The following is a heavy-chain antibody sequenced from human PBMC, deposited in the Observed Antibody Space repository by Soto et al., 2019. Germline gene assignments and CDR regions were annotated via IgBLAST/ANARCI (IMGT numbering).Heavy chain of an antibody. CDR2: IYTDGTT. J-gene: IGHJ5*02. CDR3: TRVSSPLPDNFFHP. Sequence: GGSLRLSCAASGFAVSANYVSWVRQAPGKGLEWASLIYTDGTTYYADSVKGRFTFSRDNSKNSLYLQMNSLRAEDTAVYYCTRVSSPLPDNFFHPWGPGTLVTVSS. CDR1: GFAVSANY. V-gene: IGHV3-53*01. D-gene: IGHD6-6*01.